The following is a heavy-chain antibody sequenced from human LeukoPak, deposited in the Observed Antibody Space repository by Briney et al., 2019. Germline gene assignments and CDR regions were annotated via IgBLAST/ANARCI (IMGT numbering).Heavy chain of an antibody. CDR1: GYTFTGYY. D-gene: IGHD2-2*01. V-gene: IGHV1-2*02. Sequence: GASVKVSCKASGYTFTGYYMHWVRQAPGQGLEWTGWINPNSGGTNYAQKFQGRVTMTRDTSISTAYMELSRLRSDDTAVYYCARAVVVVPAAIFRNWFDPWGQGTLVTVSS. CDR2: INPNSGGT. J-gene: IGHJ5*02. CDR3: ARAVVVVPAAIFRNWFDP.